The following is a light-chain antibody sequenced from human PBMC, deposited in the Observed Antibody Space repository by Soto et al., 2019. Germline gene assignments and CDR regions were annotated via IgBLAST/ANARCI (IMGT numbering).Light chain of an antibody. CDR2: GAS. J-gene: IGKJ1*01. CDR1: QSVSSTY. Sequence: EIVLTQSPGTLSLSPGERATLSCRASQSVSSTYIAWYQQKPGQAPRLLIYGASSRATGIPDRFSGRGSGTDFTLTIIRLEPEDFAVYYRQHYDNSRGTFGQGTKVEIK. V-gene: IGKV3-20*01. CDR3: QHYDNSRGT.